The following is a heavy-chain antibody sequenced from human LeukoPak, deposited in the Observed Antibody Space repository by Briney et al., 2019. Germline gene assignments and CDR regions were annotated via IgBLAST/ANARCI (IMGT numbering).Heavy chain of an antibody. CDR2: ISVYNSNT. Sequence: ASVKVSCKTSGYSFNSYGISWVRQAPGQGLEWMGWISVYNSNTNYAQKLQGRVTMTTDTSTSTAYMELRSLRSDDTVVYYCARSCNSGSCYRGFDYWGQGTLVTVSS. V-gene: IGHV1-18*01. CDR1: GYSFNSYG. D-gene: IGHD2-15*01. J-gene: IGHJ4*02. CDR3: ARSCNSGSCYRGFDY.